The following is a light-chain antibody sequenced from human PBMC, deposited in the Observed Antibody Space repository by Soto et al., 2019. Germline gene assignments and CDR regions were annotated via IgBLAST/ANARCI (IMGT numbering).Light chain of an antibody. CDR3: SSYTSSSTFYV. CDR2: QVS. CDR1: SSDIGGYYS. V-gene: IGLV2-14*01. J-gene: IGLJ1*01. Sequence: QSVLTQPASASGSIGQSITIFCTGTSSDIGGYYSVSWYQHHPGKAPKLMIYQVSNRPSGVSNRFSGSKSGNTASLTISGLQTEDEADYYCSSYTSSSTFYVFGTGTKVTVL.